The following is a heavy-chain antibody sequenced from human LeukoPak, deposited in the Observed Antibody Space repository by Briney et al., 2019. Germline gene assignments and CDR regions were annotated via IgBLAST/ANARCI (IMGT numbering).Heavy chain of an antibody. CDR2: IKEDGSEK. J-gene: IGHJ4*02. Sequence: PGGSLRLSCAASGFTFSTSWMIWVRQAPGKGLEWVANIKEDGSEKYYVDSVKGRFTISRDNAKNSLYLQMNSLRAEDTAVYYRASGYYSGWYIPYYWGQGTLVTVSS. V-gene: IGHV3-7*01. CDR3: ASGYYSGWYIPYY. CDR1: GFTFSTSW. D-gene: IGHD6-19*01.